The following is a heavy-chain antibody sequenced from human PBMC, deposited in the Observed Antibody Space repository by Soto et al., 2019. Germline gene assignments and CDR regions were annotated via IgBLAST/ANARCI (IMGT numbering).Heavy chain of an antibody. J-gene: IGHJ4*02. CDR3: ARAPVWFGPCCYFDY. V-gene: IGHV4-4*02. CDR1: GGSISSSNW. CDR2: IYHSGST. Sequence: QVQLQESGPGLVKPSGTLSLTCAVSGGSISSSNWWSWVRQPPGKGLEWIGEIYHSGSTNYNPSLKSRVTLSVDKSKNQFSLKLSSVTAADTAVYYCARAPVWFGPCCYFDYWGQGTLVTVSS. D-gene: IGHD3-10*01.